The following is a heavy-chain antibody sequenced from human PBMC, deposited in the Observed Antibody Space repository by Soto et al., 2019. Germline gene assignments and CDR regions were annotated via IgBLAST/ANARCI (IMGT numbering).Heavy chain of an antibody. CDR2: ISGSGGSI. J-gene: IGHJ4*02. V-gene: IGHV3-23*01. Sequence: EVQLLESGGGLVQPGGSLRLSCVASGFTFNNYGMSWARQAPGKGLEWVSAISGSGGSIYYADSVKGRFTISRDNSKSTLFLQMSSLRAEDTAIYYCAKVGVGDTTVYYFDYWGQGTLVTVSS. D-gene: IGHD1-26*01. CDR1: GFTFNNYG. CDR3: AKVGVGDTTVYYFDY.